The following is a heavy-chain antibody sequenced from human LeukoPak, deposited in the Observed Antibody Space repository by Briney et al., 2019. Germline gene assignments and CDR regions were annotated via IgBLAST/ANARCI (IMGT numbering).Heavy chain of an antibody. CDR2: IRGSGGST. CDR1: GFTFSSYA. D-gene: IGHD6-13*01. J-gene: IGHJ4*02. V-gene: IGHV3-23*01. Sequence: GGSLRLSCAASGFTFSSYAMSWVRQAPGKGLEWVSAIRGSGGSTYYADSVKGRFTISRDNSKNTLHLQMNSLRAEDTAVYYCAKDEAAGTYSLTYFDYWGQGTLVTVSS. CDR3: AKDEAAGTYSLTYFDY.